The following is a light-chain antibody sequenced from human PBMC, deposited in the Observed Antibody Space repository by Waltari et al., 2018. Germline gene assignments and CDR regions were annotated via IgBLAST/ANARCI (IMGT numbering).Light chain of an antibody. J-gene: IGLJ1*01. Sequence: QSAPTQPASVSGSPGQSLTLSFTGTSSDVGAYDFVPWHQQYPGKAPKVMIYGVNNRPSGVSNRFSGSKSGNTASLIISGLQADDEADYYCSSYTTSGTLVFGTGTKVTVL. V-gene: IGLV2-14*01. CDR1: SSDVGAYDF. CDR3: SSYTTSGTLV. CDR2: GVN.